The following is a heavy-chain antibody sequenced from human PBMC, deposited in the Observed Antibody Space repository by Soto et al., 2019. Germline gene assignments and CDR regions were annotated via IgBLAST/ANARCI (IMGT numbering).Heavy chain of an antibody. Sequence: GGSLRLSCAASGFTFSSYWMHWVRQAPGKGLVWVSRVNSDGSNTIYADSVKGRFTISRDNTKNTLHLQMNSLRAEDTAVYYCAVAGGFDYGAYFDYWGQGTLVTVSS. CDR3: AVAGGFDYGAYFDY. V-gene: IGHV3-74*01. CDR1: GFTFSSYW. J-gene: IGHJ4*02. D-gene: IGHD3-10*01. CDR2: VNSDGSNT.